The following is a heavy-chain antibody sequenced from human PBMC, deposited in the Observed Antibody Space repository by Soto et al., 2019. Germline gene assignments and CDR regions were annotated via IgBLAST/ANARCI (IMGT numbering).Heavy chain of an antibody. Sequence: QVQLVESGGGVVQPGRSLRLSCAASGFTFSSYGMHWVRQAPGKGLEWVAVISYDGSNKYYADSVKGRFTISRDNSKNTLYLQMNSLRAEDTAVYYCAKVSTPLGCSSTSCYYDYWGQGPLVTVSS. CDR3: AKVSTPLGCSSTSCYYDY. CDR1: GFTFSSYG. V-gene: IGHV3-30*18. CDR2: ISYDGSNK. J-gene: IGHJ4*02. D-gene: IGHD2-2*01.